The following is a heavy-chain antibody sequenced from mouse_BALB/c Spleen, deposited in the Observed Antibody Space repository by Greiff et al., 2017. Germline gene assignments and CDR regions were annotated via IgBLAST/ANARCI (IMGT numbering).Heavy chain of an antibody. D-gene: IGHD2-2*01. Sequence: QVQLQQSGAELVKPGASVKLSCKASGYTFTSYYMYWVKQRPGQGLEWIGEINPSNGGTNFNEKFKSKATLTVDKSSSTAYMQLSSLTSEDSAVYYCTRSGGLRLYWYFDVWGAGTTVTVSS. V-gene: IGHV1S81*02. J-gene: IGHJ1*01. CDR1: GYTFTSYY. CDR3: TRSGGLRLYWYFDV. CDR2: INPSNGGT.